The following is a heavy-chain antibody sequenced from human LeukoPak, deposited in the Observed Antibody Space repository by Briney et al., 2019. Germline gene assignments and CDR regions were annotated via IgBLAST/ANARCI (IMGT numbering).Heavy chain of an antibody. Sequence: ASVKVSCKASGYTFTGYYMHWVRQAPGQGLEWMGWINPNSGGTNYAQKFQGRVTMTRDTSISTAYMELSRLRSDDTAVYYCARDLFGLSSGYYEGVDYWGQGTLVTVSS. J-gene: IGHJ4*02. V-gene: IGHV1-2*02. CDR2: INPNSGGT. CDR1: GYTFTGYY. CDR3: ARDLFGLSSGYYEGVDY. D-gene: IGHD3-22*01.